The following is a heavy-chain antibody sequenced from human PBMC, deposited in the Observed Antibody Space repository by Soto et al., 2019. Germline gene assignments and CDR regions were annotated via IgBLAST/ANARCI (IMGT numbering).Heavy chain of an antibody. D-gene: IGHD6-19*01. Sequence: GESLKISCKGSGYSFTSYWISWVRQMPGKGLEGMGRIDPSDSYTNYSPSFQGHVTISADKSISTPYLQWSSLKASDTAMYYCARHVHYEAGTYYYYGMDVWGQGTTVTVSS. CDR3: ARHVHYEAGTYYYYGMDV. CDR2: IDPSDSYT. CDR1: GYSFTSYW. J-gene: IGHJ6*02. V-gene: IGHV5-10-1*01.